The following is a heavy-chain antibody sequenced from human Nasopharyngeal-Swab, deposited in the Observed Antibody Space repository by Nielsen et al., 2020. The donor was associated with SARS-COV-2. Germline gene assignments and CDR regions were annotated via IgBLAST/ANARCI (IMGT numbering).Heavy chain of an antibody. CDR2: INHSAGST. Sequence: ASVKVSCKASGYTFTSHYMHWLRQAPGQGLEWMGIINHSAGSTGYEQKFQGRVTMTRDTSTSTVYMELRSLRSEDTAVYYCARDVGKPDMCCPRRDYGMDVWGQGTTVTVSS. V-gene: IGHV1-46*01. J-gene: IGHJ6*02. CDR3: ARDVGKPDMCCPRRDYGMDV. CDR1: GYTFTSHY. D-gene: IGHD1-26*01.